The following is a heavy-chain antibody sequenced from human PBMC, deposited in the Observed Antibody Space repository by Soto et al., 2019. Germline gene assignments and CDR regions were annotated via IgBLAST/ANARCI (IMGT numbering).Heavy chain of an antibody. V-gene: IGHV3-23*01. J-gene: IGHJ4*02. CDR1: GFTFSSYA. Sequence: EVQLLESGGGLVQPGGSLRLSCAASGFTFSSYAMSWVRQAPGKGLEWVSAISGSGGSTYYADSVKGRFTISRDNSKNTLYLQMISLRAEDTAVYYCAKPHIVVVVAATFDYWGQGTLVTVSS. CDR2: ISGSGGST. CDR3: AKPHIVVVVAATFDY. D-gene: IGHD2-15*01.